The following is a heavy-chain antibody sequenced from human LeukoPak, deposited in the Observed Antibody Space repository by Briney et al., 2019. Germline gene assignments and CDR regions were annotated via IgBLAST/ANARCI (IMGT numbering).Heavy chain of an antibody. V-gene: IGHV1-69*04. D-gene: IGHD3-10*01. J-gene: IGHJ5*02. CDR1: GGTFSSYA. CDR2: IIPILGIA. Sequence: ASVKVSCKASGGTFSSYAISWVRQAPGQGLEWMGRIIPILGIANYAQKFQGRVTITADKSTSTAYMELSSLRSEDTAVYYCARTIPNTDRFNWFDPWGQGTLVTVSS. CDR3: ARTIPNTDRFNWFDP.